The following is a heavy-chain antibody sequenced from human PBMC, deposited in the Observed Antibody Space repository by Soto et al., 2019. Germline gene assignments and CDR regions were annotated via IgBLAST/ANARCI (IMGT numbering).Heavy chain of an antibody. CDR3: AHKGGRGAGMDV. Sequence: QITLKESGPTRVKPTQTLTQTCTLSGFSFISSGVGVGWIRRPPGRALEWLALIYWDEDKRYSPSLKGRVTITKDTSTNEVVLTMTNVDPEDTGTYYCAHKGGRGAGMDVWGQGTTVTVS. CDR1: GFSFISSGVG. CDR2: IYWDEDK. J-gene: IGHJ6*02. D-gene: IGHD2-15*01. V-gene: IGHV2-5*02.